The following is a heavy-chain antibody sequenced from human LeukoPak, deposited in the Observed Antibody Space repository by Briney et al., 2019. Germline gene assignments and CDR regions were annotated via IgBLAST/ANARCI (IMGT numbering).Heavy chain of an antibody. D-gene: IGHD5-24*01. J-gene: IGHJ3*02. CDR2: IYYSGSS. CDR1: GGSISGYH. CDR3: ADHIVECGWLQLRGCKIGAFDI. Sequence: PSETLSLTCNVSGGSISGYHWSWIRQPPGKGLEWLGYIYYSGSSNYNPSLKSRVTMSADTSKNQFSLKLSSVTAADTAVYYCADHIVECGWLQLRGCKIGAFDIWGQGTMVTVSS. V-gene: IGHV4-59*01.